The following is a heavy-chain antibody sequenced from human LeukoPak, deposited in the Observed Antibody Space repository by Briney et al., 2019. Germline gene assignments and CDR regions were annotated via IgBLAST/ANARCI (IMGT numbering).Heavy chain of an antibody. J-gene: IGHJ4*02. CDR3: ARVGDSGSYFFDY. CDR1: GGTFSSYA. CDR2: IIPIFGTA. V-gene: IGHV1-69*05. Sequence: SVKVSCKASGGTFSSYAISWVRQAPGQGLEWMGGIIPIFGTANYAQKFQGRVTMTTDTSTSTAYMELRSLRSDDTAVYYCARVGDSGSYFFDYWGQGTLVTVSS. D-gene: IGHD1-26*01.